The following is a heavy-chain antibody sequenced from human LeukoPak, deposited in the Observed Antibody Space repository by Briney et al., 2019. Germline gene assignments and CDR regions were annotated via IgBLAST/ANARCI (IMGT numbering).Heavy chain of an antibody. CDR2: IRSDGTSK. D-gene: IGHD2-2*01. CDR3: ARGHSGTYVIDY. CDR1: GFTFSGYA. J-gene: IGHJ4*02. Sequence: GGSLRLSCSASGFTFSGYAMYWARQAPGKGLEWVTFIRSDGTSKFYADSVKGRFTISRDNSKNMVYLQMNSLRADDTAVYYCARGHSGTYVIDYWGQGILVTISS. V-gene: IGHV3-30*02.